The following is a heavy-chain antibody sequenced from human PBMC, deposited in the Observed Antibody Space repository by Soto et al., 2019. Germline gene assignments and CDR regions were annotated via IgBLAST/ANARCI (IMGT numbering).Heavy chain of an antibody. CDR1: GLTFSTSA. CDR2: IVVGSGST. V-gene: IGHV1-58*01. J-gene: IGHJ4*01. CDR3: AAPPNRDAYNYGY. D-gene: IGHD5-12*01. Sequence: SVKVSCKASGLTFSTSAVQWVRQARGQRLEWIGWIVVGSGSTKYAQQFQERVTITRDMSTSTAYMELSSLRSEDTAVYYCAAPPNRDAYNYGYWG.